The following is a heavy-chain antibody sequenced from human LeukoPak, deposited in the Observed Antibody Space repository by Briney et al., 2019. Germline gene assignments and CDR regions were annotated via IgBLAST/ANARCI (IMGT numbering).Heavy chain of an antibody. CDR1: GYTFTNYY. V-gene: IGHV1-46*01. Sequence: ASVKVSCKASGYTFTNYYIHWVRQAPGQGLEWIGIINPSDDSTSCAQNFLGRVTITGDMSTSTVYLDLGSLRSEDAAVFYCARVRSSGHYDYWGQGTLVTVSS. D-gene: IGHD1-26*01. CDR2: INPSDDST. CDR3: ARVRSSGHYDY. J-gene: IGHJ4*02.